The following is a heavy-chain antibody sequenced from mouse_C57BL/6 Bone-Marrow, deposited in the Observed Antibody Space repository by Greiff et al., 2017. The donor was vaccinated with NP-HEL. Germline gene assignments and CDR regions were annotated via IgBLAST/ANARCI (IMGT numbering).Heavy chain of an antibody. Sequence: QVQLQQPGAELVKPGASVKLSCKASGYTFTSYWMQWVKQRPGQGLEWIGEIDPSDSYPNYNQKFKGKATLTVDTYSSTAYMQLSSLTSEDSAVYYCARSRIYYGNFYAMDYWGQGTSVTVSS. V-gene: IGHV1-50*01. CDR1: GYTFTSYW. CDR2: IDPSDSYP. D-gene: IGHD2-1*01. J-gene: IGHJ4*01. CDR3: ARSRIYYGNFYAMDY.